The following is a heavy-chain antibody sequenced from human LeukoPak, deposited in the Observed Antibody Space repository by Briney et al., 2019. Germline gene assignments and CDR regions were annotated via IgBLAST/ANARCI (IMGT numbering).Heavy chain of an antibody. CDR1: KFTFSTFA. D-gene: IGHD3-10*01. CDR2: TSSDGSSK. Sequence: PGRSLRLSCAASKFTFSTFAMHWVRQAPGKGLEWVALTSSDGSSKYYTASVKGRFTISRDNSKNTLYLQMNSLRAEDTAVYYCARGRAGNYYNHNDYWGQGTLVTVSS. V-gene: IGHV3-30-3*01. CDR3: ARGRAGNYYNHNDY. J-gene: IGHJ4*01.